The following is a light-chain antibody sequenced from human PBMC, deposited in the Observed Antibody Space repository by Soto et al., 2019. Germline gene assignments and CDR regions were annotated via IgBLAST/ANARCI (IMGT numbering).Light chain of an antibody. J-gene: IGKJ1*01. CDR1: QSVDSN. V-gene: IGKV3-15*01. Sequence: EIVMTHSPATLSVSPGERATLSCRASQSVDSNLAWYEQKPGQTPRLLMYGASTRATGIPARFSGSGSGTEFTLTISSLQYEDFAVYYCQQYNDWILPFGQGTKVDIK. CDR3: QQYNDWILP. CDR2: GAS.